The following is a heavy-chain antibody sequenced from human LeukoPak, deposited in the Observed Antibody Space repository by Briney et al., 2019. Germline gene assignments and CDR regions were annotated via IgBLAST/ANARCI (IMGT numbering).Heavy chain of an antibody. CDR2: INTDGGTT. D-gene: IGHD1-26*01. V-gene: IGHV3-74*01. J-gene: IGHJ5*02. CDR1: GFTISGYW. CDR3: ARAAVGTGVWFDP. Sequence: GGSLRLSCAASGFTISGYWMHWVRQAPGKGLVWVSRINTDGGTTNYADSVKGRFTISRDNAKNTLHLQMNSLRADDTAVYYCARAAVGTGVWFDPWGQGTLVTVSS.